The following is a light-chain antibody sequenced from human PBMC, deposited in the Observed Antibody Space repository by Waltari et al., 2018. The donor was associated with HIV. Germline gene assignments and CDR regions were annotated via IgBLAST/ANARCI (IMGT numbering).Light chain of an antibody. V-gene: IGKV3-15*01. J-gene: IGKJ1*01. Sequence: EIVLTPSPAFLSGSPGERVTLSCRASQNIRGDLAWYQQKPGQAPRLLFYGASTRATGVPATFSGSGSGTDFTLTISSLQVDDSVVYYCQQYYNWPGTFGQGTKVEV. CDR3: QQYYNWPGT. CDR2: GAS. CDR1: QNIRGD.